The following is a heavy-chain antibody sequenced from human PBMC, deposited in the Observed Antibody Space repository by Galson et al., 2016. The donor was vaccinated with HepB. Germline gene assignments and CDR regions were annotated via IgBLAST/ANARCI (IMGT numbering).Heavy chain of an antibody. CDR3: ARGTLREPQFDY. V-gene: IGHV4-39*01. CDR2: LFYSGST. D-gene: IGHD1-14*01. J-gene: IGHJ4*02. CDR1: GGSISSSSHY. Sequence: SETLSPTCTVSGGSISSSSHYWGWIRQPPGKGLEWIGSLFYSGSTHYNPSLRSRVTISVDTSKSQFSLKLSSVTAADTAVYYCARGTLREPQFDYWGQGTLVTVSS.